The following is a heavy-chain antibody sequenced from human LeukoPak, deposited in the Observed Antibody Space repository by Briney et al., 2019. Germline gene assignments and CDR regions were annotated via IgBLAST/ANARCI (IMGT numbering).Heavy chain of an antibody. D-gene: IGHD6-19*01. Sequence: GESLKISCKGPGYGFRSYWIGWVRQMPGKGLEYMGLIYPADSHVRYSPSFQGQVTISVDQSISTAYLQWSSLRASDTAMYYCARSGGQWLSRDSYDIWGQGTMVTVSS. CDR1: GYGFRSYW. CDR3: ARSGGQWLSRDSYDI. V-gene: IGHV5-51*01. CDR2: IYPADSHV. J-gene: IGHJ3*02.